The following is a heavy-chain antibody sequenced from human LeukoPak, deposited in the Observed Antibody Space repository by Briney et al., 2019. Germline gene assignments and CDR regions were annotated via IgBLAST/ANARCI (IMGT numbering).Heavy chain of an antibody. V-gene: IGHV4-59*01. CDR3: ARAISGSYSRAFDI. CDR2: IYYSGST. J-gene: IGHJ3*02. Sequence: PETLSLTCTVSGGSISSYYWSWIRQLPGKGLEWIGYIYYSGSTNYNPSLKSRVTISVDTSKNQFSLKLSSVTAADTAVYYCARAISGSYSRAFDIWGQGTMVTVSS. CDR1: GGSISSYY. D-gene: IGHD1-26*01.